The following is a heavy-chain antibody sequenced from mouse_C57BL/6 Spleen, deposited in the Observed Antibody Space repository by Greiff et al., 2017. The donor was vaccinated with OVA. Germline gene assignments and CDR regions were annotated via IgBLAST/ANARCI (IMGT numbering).Heavy chain of an antibody. D-gene: IGHD1-1*01. V-gene: IGHV5-4*01. CDR2: ISDGGSYT. CDR3: ARENYGSSYEDYAMDY. Sequence: EVQVVESGGGLVKPGGSLKLSCAASGFTFSSYAMSWVRQTPEKRLEWVATISDGGSYTYYPDNVKGRFTISRDNAKNNLYLQMSHLKSEDTAMYYCARENYGSSYEDYAMDYWGQGTSVTVSS. J-gene: IGHJ4*01. CDR1: GFTFSSYA.